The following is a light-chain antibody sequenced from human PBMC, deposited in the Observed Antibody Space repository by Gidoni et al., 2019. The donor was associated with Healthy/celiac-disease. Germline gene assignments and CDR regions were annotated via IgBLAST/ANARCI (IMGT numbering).Light chain of an antibody. CDR1: SGSIASNY. J-gene: IGLJ3*02. CDR2: EDN. Sequence: NFLLTPPHSVSAPPGNTVTISCTRSSGSIASNYVQWYQQRPGSAPTTVIYEDNQRPSGVPDRFSGSIDSSSNSASLTISGLKTEDEADYYCQSYDSSRWVFGGGTKLTVL. V-gene: IGLV6-57*04. CDR3: QSYDSSRWV.